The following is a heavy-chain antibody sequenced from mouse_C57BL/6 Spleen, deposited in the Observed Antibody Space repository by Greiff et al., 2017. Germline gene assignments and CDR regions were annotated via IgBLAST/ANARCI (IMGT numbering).Heavy chain of an antibody. CDR2: IYPGSGST. Sequence: QVQLQQPGAELVKPGASVKMSCKASGYTFTSYWITWVKQRPGQGLEWIGDIYPGSGSTNYNEKFKSKATLTVDTSSSTAYMQLSSLTSEDSAVYYCARGDDGYWGFDVWGTGTTVTVSS. CDR3: ARGDDGYWGFDV. CDR1: GYTFTSYW. V-gene: IGHV1-55*01. D-gene: IGHD2-3*01. J-gene: IGHJ1*03.